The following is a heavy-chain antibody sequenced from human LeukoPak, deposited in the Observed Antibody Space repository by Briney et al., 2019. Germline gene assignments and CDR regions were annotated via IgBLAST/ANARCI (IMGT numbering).Heavy chain of an antibody. Sequence: GGSLRLSCAASGFTFSSYAMSWVRQAPGKGLEWVSAISGSGGSTYYADSVKGRFTISRDNSKNTLYLQMNSLRAEDTAVYYCANSPMISSVYYWGQGTLVTVSS. CDR2: ISGSGGST. D-gene: IGHD2-2*01. V-gene: IGHV3-23*01. CDR3: ANSPMISSVYY. CDR1: GFTFSSYA. J-gene: IGHJ4*02.